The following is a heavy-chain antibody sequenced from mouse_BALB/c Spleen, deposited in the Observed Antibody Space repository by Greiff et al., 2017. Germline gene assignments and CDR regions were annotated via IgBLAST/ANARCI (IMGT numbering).Heavy chain of an antibody. D-gene: IGHD2-1*01. J-gene: IGHJ2*01. CDR1: GFTFSSYA. CDR3: ARENGNLDY. CDR2: ISSGGSYT. V-gene: IGHV5-9-4*01. Sequence: EVQRVESGGGLVKPGGSLKLSCAASGFTFSSYAMSWVRQSPEKRLEWVAEISSGGSYTYYPDTVTGRFTISRDNAKNTLYLEMSSLRSEDTAMYYCARENGNLDYWGQGTTLTVSS.